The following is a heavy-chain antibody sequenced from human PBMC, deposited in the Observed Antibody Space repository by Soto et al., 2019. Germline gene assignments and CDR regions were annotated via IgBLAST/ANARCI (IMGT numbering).Heavy chain of an antibody. CDR2: IFSNDEK. V-gene: IGHV2-26*01. J-gene: IGHJ2*01. CDR1: GFSLSNARVG. Sequence: QVTLKESGPVLVKPTETLTLTCTVSGFSLSNARVGVSWIRQPPGKALEWLAHIFSNDEKSYNTSLKSRLTISKDTSKIQVVLTMTNMDPVDTATYYCARIRAERYFDWYNWDFDLWGRGTLVTVSS. D-gene: IGHD3-9*01. CDR3: ARIRAERYFDWYNWDFDL.